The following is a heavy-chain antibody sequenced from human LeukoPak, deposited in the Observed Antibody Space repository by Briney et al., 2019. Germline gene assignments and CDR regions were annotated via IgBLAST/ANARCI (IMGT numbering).Heavy chain of an antibody. Sequence: SETLSLTCTVSGGSISSGDYYWSWIRQHPGKGLEWIGYTSYTGSTYYNPSLKSRVTISADTSENQFPLKLSSVTAADTAVYYCARDRSRYSSTWGFDYWGQGTLVTVSS. CDR2: TSYTGST. CDR3: ARDRSRYSSTWGFDY. J-gene: IGHJ4*02. V-gene: IGHV4-31*03. CDR1: GGSISSGDYY. D-gene: IGHD6-13*01.